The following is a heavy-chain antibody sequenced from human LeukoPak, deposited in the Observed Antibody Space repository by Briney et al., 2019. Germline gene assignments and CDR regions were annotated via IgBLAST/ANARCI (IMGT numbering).Heavy chain of an antibody. CDR2: IRSKANSYAT. Sequence: GGSLRLSCAASGFTFSGSAMHWVRQASGKGLEWVGRIRSKANSYATAYAASVKGRFTISRDDSKNTAYLQMNSLKTEDTAVYYCTRLASYCGGDCYSDPFDYWGQGTLVTVSS. J-gene: IGHJ4*02. CDR1: GFTFSGSA. CDR3: TRLASYCGGDCYSDPFDY. D-gene: IGHD2-21*02. V-gene: IGHV3-73*01.